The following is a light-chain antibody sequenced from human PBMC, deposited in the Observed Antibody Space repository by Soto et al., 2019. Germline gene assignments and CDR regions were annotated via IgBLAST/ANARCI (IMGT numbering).Light chain of an antibody. J-gene: IGLJ3*02. Sequence: VLTQPPSVSGAPGQRVTISCTGSSSNIGAGYDVHWYQQLPGTAPKLLIYGNSNRPSGVPDRFSGSKSGTSASLAITGLQAEDEADYYCQSYDSSLRGVFGGGTNLTV. CDR3: QSYDSSLRGV. CDR2: GNS. CDR1: SSNIGAGYD. V-gene: IGLV1-40*01.